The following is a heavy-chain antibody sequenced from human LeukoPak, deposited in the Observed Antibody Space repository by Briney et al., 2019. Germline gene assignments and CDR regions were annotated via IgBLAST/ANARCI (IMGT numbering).Heavy chain of an antibody. CDR2: ISGSGEST. D-gene: IGHD1-26*01. CDR1: GFTFSSYA. V-gene: IGHV3-23*01. CDR3: AKAGGTCFDY. J-gene: IGHJ4*02. Sequence: AGGSLRLSCAASGFTFSSYAMSWVRQAPGKGLEWVSGISGSGESTYYADSVKGRFIISRDNSKDTLYLQMNSLRAEDTAVYYCAKAGGTCFDYWGQGTLVSVSS.